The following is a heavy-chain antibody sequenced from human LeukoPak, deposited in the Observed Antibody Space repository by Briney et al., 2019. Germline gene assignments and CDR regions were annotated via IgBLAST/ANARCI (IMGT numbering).Heavy chain of an antibody. CDR2: ISSSGSTI. Sequence: GGSLRLSCAASGFTFSDYYMSWIRQAPGKGLEWVSYISSSGSTIYYADSVKGRFTISRDNAKNSLYLQMNSLRVEDTAVYYCASLYYYDSSGYSDYWGQGTLVTVSS. CDR1: GFTFSDYY. D-gene: IGHD3-22*01. V-gene: IGHV3-11*01. J-gene: IGHJ4*02. CDR3: ASLYYYDSSGYSDY.